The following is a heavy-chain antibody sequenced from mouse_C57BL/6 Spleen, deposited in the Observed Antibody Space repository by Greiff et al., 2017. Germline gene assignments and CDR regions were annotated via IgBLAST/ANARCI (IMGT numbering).Heavy chain of an antibody. CDR2: IRSKSSNYAT. D-gene: IGHD1-1*01. J-gene: IGHJ1*03. CDR3: VRSHYYGSSYHWYFDV. CDR1: GFTFNTYA. Sequence: EVHLVESGGGLVQPKGSLKLSCAASGFTFNTYAMHWVRQAPGKGLEWVARIRSKSSNYATYYADSVKDRFTISRDDSQSMLYLQMNNLKTEDTAMYYCVRSHYYGSSYHWYFDVWGTGTTVTVSS. V-gene: IGHV10-3*01.